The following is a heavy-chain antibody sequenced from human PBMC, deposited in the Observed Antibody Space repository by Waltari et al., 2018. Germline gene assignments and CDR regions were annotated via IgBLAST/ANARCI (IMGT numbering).Heavy chain of an antibody. D-gene: IGHD3-3*01. CDR2: IRSKAYGGTT. J-gene: IGHJ4*02. Sequence: EVQLVESGGGLVQPGRSLRLSCAVSGFTFGDYAMSWVRQAPGKGLEGVGLIRSKAYGGTTEYAASVKGRFTISRDDSKSIAFLQMNSLQTDDTAVYYCTRGPVAIFGFVMPFEHWGQGTLVTVTS. V-gene: IGHV3-49*04. CDR1: GFTFGDYA. CDR3: TRGPVAIFGFVMPFEH.